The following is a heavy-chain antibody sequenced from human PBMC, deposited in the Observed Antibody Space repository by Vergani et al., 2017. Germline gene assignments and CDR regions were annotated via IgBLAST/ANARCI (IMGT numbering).Heavy chain of an antibody. CDR2: ISSSSSYI. CDR1: GFTFSSYS. J-gene: IGHJ6*03. Sequence: EVQLVESGGGLVKPGGSLRLSCAASGFTFSSYSMNWVRQAPGKGLEWVSSISSSSSYIYYADSVKGRFTISRDNAKNSLYLQMNSLKTEDTAVYYCARGEKLRVGDYYYYYYMDVWGKGTTVTVSS. CDR3: ARGEKLRVGDYYYYYYMDV. V-gene: IGHV3-21*04. D-gene: IGHD5-12*01.